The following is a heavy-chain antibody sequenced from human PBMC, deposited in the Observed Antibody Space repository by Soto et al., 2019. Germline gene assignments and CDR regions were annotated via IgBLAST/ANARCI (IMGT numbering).Heavy chain of an antibody. CDR3: ARVLKGRYYDFWSGYSGYNWFDP. J-gene: IGHJ5*02. V-gene: IGHV4-30-4*01. Sequence: QVQLQESGPGLVEPSQTLSLTCTVSGGSISSGDYYWSWIRQPPGKGLEWIGYIYYSGSTYYNPSLKSRVTISVDTSKNQFSLKLSSVTAADTAVYYCARVLKGRYYDFWSGYSGYNWFDPWGQGTLVTVSS. CDR1: GGSISSGDYY. D-gene: IGHD3-3*01. CDR2: IYYSGST.